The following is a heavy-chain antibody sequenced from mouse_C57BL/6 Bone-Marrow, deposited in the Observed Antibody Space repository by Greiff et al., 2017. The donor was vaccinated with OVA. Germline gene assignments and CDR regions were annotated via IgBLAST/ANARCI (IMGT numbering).Heavy chain of an antibody. CDR3: ARNGYYDWYFDV. CDR1: GYTFTSYW. J-gene: IGHJ1*03. D-gene: IGHD2-3*01. V-gene: IGHV1-69*01. CDR2: IDPSDSYT. Sequence: VQLQQPGAELVMPGASVKLSCKASGYTFTSYWMHWVKQRPGQGLEWIGEIDPSDSYTNYNQKFKGKSTLTVDKSSITAYMQLSSLTSEDSAVYYCARNGYYDWYFDVWGTGTTVTVSS.